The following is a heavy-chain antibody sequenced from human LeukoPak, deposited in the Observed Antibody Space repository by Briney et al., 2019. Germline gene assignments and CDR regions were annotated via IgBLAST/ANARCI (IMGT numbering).Heavy chain of an antibody. Sequence: SETLSLTCAVYGGSFSGYYWSWIRQPPGKGLEWIGEINHSGSTNYNPSLKSRVTISVDTSKNQFSLKLSSVTAADTAVYYCARSGRGSSPILGVFDIWGQGTMVTVSS. J-gene: IGHJ3*02. D-gene: IGHD6-13*01. CDR2: INHSGST. CDR1: GGSFSGYY. V-gene: IGHV4-34*01. CDR3: ARSGRGSSPILGVFDI.